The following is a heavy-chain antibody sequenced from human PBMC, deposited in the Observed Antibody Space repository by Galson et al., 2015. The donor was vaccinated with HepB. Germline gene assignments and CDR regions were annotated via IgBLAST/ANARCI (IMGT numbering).Heavy chain of an antibody. CDR2: IKQDGSEK. J-gene: IGHJ4*02. CDR3: ARGGGSYYILFDY. Sequence: SLRLSCAASGFTFSSYWMSWVRQAPGKGLEWVANIKQDGSEKYYVDSVKGRFTISRDNAKNSLYLQMNSLRAEDTAVYYCARGGGSYYILFDYWGQGTLVTVSS. V-gene: IGHV3-7*01. CDR1: GFTFSSYW. D-gene: IGHD1-26*01.